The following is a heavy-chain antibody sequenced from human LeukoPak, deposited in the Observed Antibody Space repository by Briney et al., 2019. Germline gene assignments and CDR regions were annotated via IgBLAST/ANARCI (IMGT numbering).Heavy chain of an antibody. Sequence: GASVQVSCKASGGTFISYAISWVRQAPGQGLTYAQKFQDRVTITTDESTSTAYMELSSLRSEDTAVYYCARQYYYGSGILGYWGQGTLVTVSS. D-gene: IGHD3-10*01. CDR1: GGTFISYA. CDR3: ARQYYYGSGILGY. V-gene: IGHV1-69*05. J-gene: IGHJ4*02.